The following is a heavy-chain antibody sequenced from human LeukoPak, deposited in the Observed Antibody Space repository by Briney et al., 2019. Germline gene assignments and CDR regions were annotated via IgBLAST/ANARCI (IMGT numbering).Heavy chain of an antibody. Sequence: PGGSLRLSCAASGFTFSSSGMSWVRQAPGKGLEWVSAISDSGSSTYYAHSVKGRFTISRDNSKDTLYLQMNSLTAEDTAVYYCAERQNSGEGYWGQGILVTVSS. V-gene: IGHV3-23*01. CDR1: GFTFSSSG. CDR3: AERQNSGEGY. D-gene: IGHD3-10*01. CDR2: ISDSGSST. J-gene: IGHJ4*02.